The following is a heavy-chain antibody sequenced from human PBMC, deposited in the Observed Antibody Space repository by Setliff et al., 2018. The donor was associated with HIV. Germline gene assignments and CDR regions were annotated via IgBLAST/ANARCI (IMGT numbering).Heavy chain of an antibody. D-gene: IGHD6-13*01. V-gene: IGHV4-61*09. CDR1: GGSISSGSHY. Sequence: PSETLSLTCNVSGGSISSGSHYWSWIRQPAGKGLEWIGHIYRTGSTNYNPSLKSRVTISVDTSKNTFSLKLSSVTAADSAVYYCAREGLYTSSWYGYYFDYWGQGTLVTVSS. J-gene: IGHJ4*02. CDR3: AREGLYTSSWYGYYFDY. CDR2: IYRTGST.